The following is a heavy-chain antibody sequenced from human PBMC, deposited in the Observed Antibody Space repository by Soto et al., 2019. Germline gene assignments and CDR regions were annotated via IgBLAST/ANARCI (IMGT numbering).Heavy chain of an antibody. V-gene: IGHV1-2*02. Sequence: AASVKVSCKASGYTFTGYYMHWVRQAPGQGLEWMGWINPNNGGTNYAQKFQGRVTMTRDTSISTAYMELSRLRSDDTAVYYCARVHAGKMRFDYWGQGTLVTVSS. D-gene: IGHD6-13*01. CDR2: INPNNGGT. CDR3: ARVHAGKMRFDY. CDR1: GYTFTGYY. J-gene: IGHJ4*02.